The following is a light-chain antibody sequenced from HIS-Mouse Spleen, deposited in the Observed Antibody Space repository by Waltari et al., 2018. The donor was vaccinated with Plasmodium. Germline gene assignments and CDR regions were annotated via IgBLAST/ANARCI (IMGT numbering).Light chain of an antibody. Sequence: SYVLTQPPSVSVAPGKTARITCGGNNIGSKSVHWYQQKPGQAPVLVVYDDSDRPAGIPELFSGSNVGNTATLTISRVEAGDEADYYCQVWDSSSDHPVFGTGTKVTVL. CDR2: DDS. CDR3: QVWDSSSDHPV. CDR1: NIGSKS. J-gene: IGLJ1*01. V-gene: IGLV3-21*03.